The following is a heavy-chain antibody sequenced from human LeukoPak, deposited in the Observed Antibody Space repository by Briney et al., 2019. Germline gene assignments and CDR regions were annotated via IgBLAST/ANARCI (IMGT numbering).Heavy chain of an antibody. V-gene: IGHV1-18*01. J-gene: IGHJ4*02. D-gene: IGHD5-24*01. CDR2: ISAYNGNT. Sequence: ASVKVSCKASGYTFTSYGISWVRQAPGQGLEWMGWISAYNGNTNYAQKLQGRVTMTTDTSTSTAYMELRSLRSDDTAVYYCARDFEPSPGSWDEEMATNEGPRWDYWGQGTLVTVSS. CDR1: GYTFTSYG. CDR3: ARDFEPSPGSWDEEMATNEGPRWDY.